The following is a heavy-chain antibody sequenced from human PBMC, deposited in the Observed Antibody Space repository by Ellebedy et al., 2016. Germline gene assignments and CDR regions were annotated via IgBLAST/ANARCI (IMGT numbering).Heavy chain of an antibody. CDR2: IYYSGST. CDR3: ARQTRYYDFWSGYIHYWYFDL. V-gene: IGHV4-39*01. J-gene: IGHJ2*01. Sequence: GSLRLSCTVSGGSISSSSYYWGWIRQPPGKGLEWIGSIYYSGSTYYNPSLKSRVTISVDTSKNQFSLKLSSVTAADTAVYYCARQTRYYDFWSGYIHYWYFDLWGRGTLVTVSS. CDR1: GGSISSSSYY. D-gene: IGHD3-3*01.